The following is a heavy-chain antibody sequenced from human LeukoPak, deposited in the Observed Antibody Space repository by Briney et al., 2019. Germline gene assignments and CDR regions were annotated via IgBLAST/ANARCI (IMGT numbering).Heavy chain of an antibody. CDR2: IYYSGST. J-gene: IGHJ6*03. Sequence: SETLSLTCAVYGGSFSGYYWGWIRQPPGKGLECIGSIYYSGSTYYNPSLKSRVTISVDTSKNQFSLRLSSVTAADTAVYYCARSGYFYSNYGDYYYYYMDVWGKGTTVTISS. D-gene: IGHD4-11*01. CDR1: GGSFSGYY. V-gene: IGHV4-34*01. CDR3: ARSGYFYSNYGDYYYYYMDV.